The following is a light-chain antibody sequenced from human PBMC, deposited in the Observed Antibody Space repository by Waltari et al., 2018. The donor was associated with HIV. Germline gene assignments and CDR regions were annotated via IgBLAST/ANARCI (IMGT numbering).Light chain of an antibody. CDR3: QQSYSTLLFT. Sequence: DIQMTQSPSSLSASVGDRVTITCRASQSISSYLSWYQQKPGKAPKLLIYAASSLQSGGPSRFSGSGSGTDFTLTISSLQPEDFATYYCQQSYSTLLFTFGPGTKVDIK. CDR1: QSISSY. CDR2: AAS. V-gene: IGKV1-39*01. J-gene: IGKJ3*01.